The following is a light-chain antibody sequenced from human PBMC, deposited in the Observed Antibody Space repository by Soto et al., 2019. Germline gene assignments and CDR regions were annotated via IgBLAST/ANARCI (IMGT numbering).Light chain of an antibody. Sequence: LAQPASVSGSAGQSITISCTGTTSFVGTYNFVSWYRQHPGKAPQVLIYEDTKRPSGVSNRFSGSTSGSTASLTISGLQTEDEADYYCCSYVGASTYVFGTGTKVTVL. CDR2: EDT. J-gene: IGLJ1*01. CDR3: CSYVGASTYV. CDR1: TSFVGTYNF. V-gene: IGLV2-23*01.